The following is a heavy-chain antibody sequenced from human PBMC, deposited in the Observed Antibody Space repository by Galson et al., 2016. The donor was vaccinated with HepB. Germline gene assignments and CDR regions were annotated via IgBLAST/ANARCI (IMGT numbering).Heavy chain of an antibody. V-gene: IGHV3-21*04. D-gene: IGHD1-26*01. CDR2: ISSSSTYI. CDR1: GFTLSSYS. Sequence: SLRLSCAASGFTLSSYSLNWVRQAPGKGLEWVSSISSSSTYIYYADSVKGRFTISRDNSKNTLYLQMNSLRAEDTAVYYCAKDGRSGYPPSYFAGYYFDYWGQGTLVTVSS. CDR3: AKDGRSGYPPSYFAGYYFDY. J-gene: IGHJ4*02.